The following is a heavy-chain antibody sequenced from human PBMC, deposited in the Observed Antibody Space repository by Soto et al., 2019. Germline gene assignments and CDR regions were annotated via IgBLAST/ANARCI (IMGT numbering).Heavy chain of an antibody. Sequence: GASVKVSCKASGYTFTGYYMHWVRQAPGQGLEWMGWINPNSGGTNYAQKFQGRVTMTRDTSISTAYMELSRLRSDDTAVYYCAAAGVWSGYSPSLYYYGMDVWGQGTTVTVSS. J-gene: IGHJ6*02. CDR3: AAAGVWSGYSPSLYYYGMDV. V-gene: IGHV1-2*02. D-gene: IGHD3-3*01. CDR1: GYTFTGYY. CDR2: INPNSGGT.